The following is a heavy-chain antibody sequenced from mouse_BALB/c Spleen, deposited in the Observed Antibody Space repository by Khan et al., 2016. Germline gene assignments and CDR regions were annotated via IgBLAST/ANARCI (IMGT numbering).Heavy chain of an antibody. Sequence: VQLQQPGAELVKPGASVKLSCTASGFNIKDTYMHWVKQRPEQGLEWIGRIDPANGNTKYDPKFQGKATITADTSSNTAYLQLSSLTSEDTAVYYCARCPYDYDVGFAYWGQGTLVTVSA. J-gene: IGHJ3*01. CDR1: GFNIKDTY. CDR2: IDPANGNT. D-gene: IGHD2-4*01. V-gene: IGHV14-3*02. CDR3: ARCPYDYDVGFAY.